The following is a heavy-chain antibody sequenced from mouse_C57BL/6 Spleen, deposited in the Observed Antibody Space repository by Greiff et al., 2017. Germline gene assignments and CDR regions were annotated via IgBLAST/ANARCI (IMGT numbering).Heavy chain of an antibody. D-gene: IGHD2-1*01. J-gene: IGHJ4*01. V-gene: IGHV1-15*01. Sequence: VQLQESGAELVRPGASVTLSCKASGYTFPDYEMHWVKQTPVHGLVWIGAIDPETGGTTYHQKFKGKSILTADKSSSTAYMELRSLTSEDSAVYYCTRRGLSYGNYDYAMDYWGQGTSVTVSS. CDR1: GYTFPDYE. CDR2: IDPETGGT. CDR3: TRRGLSYGNYDYAMDY.